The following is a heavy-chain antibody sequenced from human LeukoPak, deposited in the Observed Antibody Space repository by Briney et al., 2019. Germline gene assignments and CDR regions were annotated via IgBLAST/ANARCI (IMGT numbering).Heavy chain of an antibody. CDR3: ARGIVVVPAAISQSYYYGMDV. CDR2: INAGNGNT. CDR1: GYTFTSYA. J-gene: IGHJ6*02. Sequence: ASVKVSCKASGYTFTSYAMHWVRQAPGQRLEWMGWINAGNGNTKYSQKFQGRVTITRDTSASTAYMELSSLRSEDTAVYYCARGIVVVPAAISQSYYYGMDVWGQGTTVTVSS. V-gene: IGHV1-3*01. D-gene: IGHD2-2*01.